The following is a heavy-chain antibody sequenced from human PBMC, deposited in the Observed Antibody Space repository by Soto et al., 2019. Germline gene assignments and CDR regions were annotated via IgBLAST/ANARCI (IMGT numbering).Heavy chain of an antibody. CDR2: ISGSGGTI. CDR3: AKGFIVVVTAIRPDDNFDV. CDR1: GFTFNTYA. Sequence: GGSLRLSCAAPGFTFNTYAMNWVRQAPGKGLEWVASISGSGGTINYADSVKGRFTTSRDTSKNTLYLQMNSLSAEDTAVYYCAKGFIVVVTAIRPDDNFDVWGQGTMVTVSS. V-gene: IGHV3-23*01. D-gene: IGHD2-21*02. J-gene: IGHJ3*01.